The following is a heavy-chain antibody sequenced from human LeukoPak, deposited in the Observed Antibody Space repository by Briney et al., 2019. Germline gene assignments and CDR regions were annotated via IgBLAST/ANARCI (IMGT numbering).Heavy chain of an antibody. D-gene: IGHD1-1*01. J-gene: IGHJ4*02. CDR2: ITGSGGRT. CDR1: GFTFSSYA. V-gene: IGHV3-23*01. Sequence: GGSLRLSCAASGFTFSSYAMNWVRQAPGKGLEWVSAITGSGGRTYYAESVKGRFTISRDNSKNTLYLQMNSLTAEDTAIYYCAKATGTLGNWDQGTLVTVSS. CDR3: AKATGTLGN.